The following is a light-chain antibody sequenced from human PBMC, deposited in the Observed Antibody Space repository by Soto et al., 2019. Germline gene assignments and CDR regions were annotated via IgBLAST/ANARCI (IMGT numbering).Light chain of an antibody. CDR1: SSDVGSYNF. J-gene: IGLJ2*01. CDR3: SSSTGFSTDIL. CDR2: QVT. Sequence: QSALTQPASVSGSPGQSITISCTGTSSDVGSYNFVSWYQHHAGTAPKLIIYQVTNRPSGVSDRFSASKSGDTASLTISGLQAEDEAIYYCSSSTGFSTDILFGGGTKLTVL. V-gene: IGLV2-14*01.